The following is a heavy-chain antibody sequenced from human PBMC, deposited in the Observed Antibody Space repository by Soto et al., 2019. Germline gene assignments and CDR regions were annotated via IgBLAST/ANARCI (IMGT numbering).Heavy chain of an antibody. CDR1: GFTFSDYY. CDR2: INSDGSST. CDR3: ARGYSGDAFDI. V-gene: IGHV3-74*02. D-gene: IGHD1-1*01. Sequence: VQLVESGGGLVKPGGSLRLSCAASGFTFSDYYMSWIRQAPGKGLVWVSRINSDGSSTSYADSVKGRFTISRDNAKNTLYLQMNSLRAEDTAVYYCARGYSGDAFDIWGQGTMVTVSS. J-gene: IGHJ3*02.